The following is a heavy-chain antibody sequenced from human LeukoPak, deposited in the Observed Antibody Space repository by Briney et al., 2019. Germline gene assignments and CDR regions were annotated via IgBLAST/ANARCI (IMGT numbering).Heavy chain of an antibody. Sequence: ASVTVSFKASGYTFTGYYIHWVRQAPGQGLEWMGRINPSSGGTNYAQKFQGRVTMTRDTSISTAYMDLSRLRSDDTAVYFCARSNGGYDLYYYMDVWGKGTTVTVSS. CDR2: INPSSGGT. CDR1: GYTFTGYY. D-gene: IGHD5-12*01. J-gene: IGHJ6*03. V-gene: IGHV1-2*02. CDR3: ARSNGGYDLYYYMDV.